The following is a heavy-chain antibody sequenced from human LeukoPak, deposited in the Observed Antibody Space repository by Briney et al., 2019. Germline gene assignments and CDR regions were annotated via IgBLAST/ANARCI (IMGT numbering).Heavy chain of an antibody. V-gene: IGHV7-4-1*02. J-gene: IGHJ4*02. CDR1: GYTFTSYY. CDR3: ARDLHYYDSSGSTWDY. CDR2: INTNTGNP. Sequence: GASVKVSCKASGYTFTSYYMHWVRQAPGQGLEWMGWINTNTGNPTYAQGFTGRFVFSLDTSVSTAYLQISSLKAEDTAVYYCARDLHYYDSSGSTWDYWGQGTLVTVSS. D-gene: IGHD3-22*01.